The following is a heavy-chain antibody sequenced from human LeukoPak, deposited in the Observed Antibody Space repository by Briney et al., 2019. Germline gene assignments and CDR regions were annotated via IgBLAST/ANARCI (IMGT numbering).Heavy chain of an antibody. CDR3: ARDQEWLAILNYYYYYGMDV. V-gene: IGHV1-2*04. CDR1: GYTFTGYY. J-gene: IGHJ6*02. CDR2: INPNSGGT. D-gene: IGHD6-19*01. Sequence: GASVKVSCKASGYTFTGYYMHWVRQAPGQGLEWMGWINPNSGGTNYAQKFQGWVTMTRDTSISTAYMELSRLRSDDTAVYYCARDQEWLAILNYYYYYGMDVWGQGTTVTVSS.